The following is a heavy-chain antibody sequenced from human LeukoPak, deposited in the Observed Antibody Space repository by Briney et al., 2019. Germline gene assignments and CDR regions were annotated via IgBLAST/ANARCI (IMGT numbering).Heavy chain of an antibody. Sequence: ASVKVSCKASGGTFSSYAISWVRQAPGQGLEWMGWISPHNGNTDYAQKFQGRVTMTTDTSTSTAYMTLRSLRSDDTAIYYCARGLTRGSNPWGQGTLVTVSS. CDR1: GGTFSSYA. D-gene: IGHD2-15*01. CDR2: ISPHNGNT. J-gene: IGHJ5*02. V-gene: IGHV1-18*01. CDR3: ARGLTRGSNP.